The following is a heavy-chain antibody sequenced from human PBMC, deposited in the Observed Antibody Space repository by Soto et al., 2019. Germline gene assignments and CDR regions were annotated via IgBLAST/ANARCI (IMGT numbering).Heavy chain of an antibody. CDR2: ISYSGSNN. CDR1: GFTFSSYG. D-gene: IGHD3-10*01. J-gene: IGHJ4*02. Sequence: PGGSLRLSCAASGFTFSSYGMHWVRQAPGKGLEWGAVISYSGSNNHYADSVKGRFTISRDNSKNTLYLQMNSLRAEDTAVYYCVRGITVARGVWYYFDYWGQGTLVTVSS. V-gene: IGHV3-30*03. CDR3: VRGITVARGVWYYFDY.